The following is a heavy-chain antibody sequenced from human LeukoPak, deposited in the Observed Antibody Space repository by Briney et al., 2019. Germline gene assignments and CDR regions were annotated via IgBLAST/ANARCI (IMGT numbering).Heavy chain of an antibody. CDR1: GFMFHDYA. J-gene: IGHJ4*02. V-gene: IGHV3-43*02. CDR2: ISGDGGST. CDR3: ARSLPDYFDY. Sequence: GGSLGLSCAAPGFMFHDYAIHWVRQAPGKGLEWVSLISGDGGSTFYADSVKGRFTISRDNSKNSLYLQMNSLRTEDTALYYCARSLPDYFDYWGQGTLVTVSS.